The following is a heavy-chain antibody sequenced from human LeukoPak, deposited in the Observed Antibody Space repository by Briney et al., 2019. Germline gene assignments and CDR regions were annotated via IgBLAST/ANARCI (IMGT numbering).Heavy chain of an antibody. CDR2: ISYDGSNK. V-gene: IGHV3-30*03. Sequence: GGSLRLSCAASGFTFSSYGMHWVRQAPGKGLEWVAVISYDGSNKYYADSVKGRFTISRDNSKNTLYLQMNSLRAEDTAVYYCASTLAVGDPFDYWGQGTLVTVSS. J-gene: IGHJ4*02. D-gene: IGHD2-15*01. CDR1: GFTFSSYG. CDR3: ASTLAVGDPFDY.